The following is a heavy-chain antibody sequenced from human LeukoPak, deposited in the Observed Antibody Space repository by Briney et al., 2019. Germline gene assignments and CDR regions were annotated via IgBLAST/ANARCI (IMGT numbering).Heavy chain of an antibody. V-gene: IGHV4-61*02. J-gene: IGHJ5*02. Sequence: SETLSLTCTVSGGSISSGSYYWSWIRQPAGKGLEWVGRIYTSGSTNYNPSLKSRVTISVDTSKNQFSLKLSSVTAADTAVYYCARSPGQSLRSAWFDPWGQGTLVTVSS. CDR1: GGSISSGSYY. CDR2: IYTSGST. D-gene: IGHD4-17*01. CDR3: ARSPGQSLRSAWFDP.